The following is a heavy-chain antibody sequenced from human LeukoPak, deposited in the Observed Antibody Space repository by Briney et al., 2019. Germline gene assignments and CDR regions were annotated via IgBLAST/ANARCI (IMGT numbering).Heavy chain of an antibody. D-gene: IGHD6-6*01. CDR1: GFTVSSNY. CDR3: ARDHSSSTLDP. CDR2: IYSGGST. Sequence: PGGSLRLSCAASGFTVSSNYMSWVRQAPGKGLEWVSVIYSGGSTYYADSVKGRFTISRDNPKNTLYLQMNSLRAEDTAVYYCARDHSSSTLDPWGQGTLVTVSS. V-gene: IGHV3-53*01. J-gene: IGHJ5*02.